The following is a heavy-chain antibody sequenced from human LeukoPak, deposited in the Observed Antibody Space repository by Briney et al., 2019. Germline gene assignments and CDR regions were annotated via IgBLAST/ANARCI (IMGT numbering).Heavy chain of an antibody. CDR1: GFTVSSGH. Sequence: GGSLTLSCAVSGFTVSSGHMHWVRQAPGQGLEWVATFYRGGNTYHADSVKGRLTVSRDNLKNTVSLQMDSLRAEDTAVYYCATSKSATYDGLDLWGQGTRVTVSS. D-gene: IGHD2-15*01. J-gene: IGHJ3*01. CDR3: ATSKSATYDGLDL. CDR2: FYRGGNT. V-gene: IGHV3-53*01.